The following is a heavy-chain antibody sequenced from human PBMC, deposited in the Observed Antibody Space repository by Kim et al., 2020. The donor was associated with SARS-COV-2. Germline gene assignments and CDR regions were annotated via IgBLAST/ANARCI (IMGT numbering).Heavy chain of an antibody. Sequence: ASVKVSCKASGYTFTSYYMHWVRQAPGQGLEWMGIINPSGGSTSYAQKFQGRVTMTRDTSTSTVYMELSSLRSEDTAVYYCARDGEGVDYGDRNWFDPWGQGTLVTVSS. CDR2: INPSGGST. V-gene: IGHV1-46*01. CDR3: ARDGEGVDYGDRNWFDP. D-gene: IGHD4-17*01. CDR1: GYTFTSYY. J-gene: IGHJ5*02.